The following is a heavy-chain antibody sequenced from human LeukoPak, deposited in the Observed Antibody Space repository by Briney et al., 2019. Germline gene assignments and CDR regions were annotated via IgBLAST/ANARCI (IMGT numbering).Heavy chain of an antibody. J-gene: IGHJ4*02. CDR1: GFTFSSYA. V-gene: IGHV3-23*01. CDR2: ISGSGGST. D-gene: IGHD3-16*02. Sequence: GGSLRLSCAASGFTFSSYAMSWVRQAPGKGLEWVSAISGSGGSTYYADSVKGRFTISRDNSKSTLYLQMNSLRAEDTAVYYCAKGLNDYVWGSYRPLDYWGQGTLVTVSS. CDR3: AKGLNDYVWGSYRPLDY.